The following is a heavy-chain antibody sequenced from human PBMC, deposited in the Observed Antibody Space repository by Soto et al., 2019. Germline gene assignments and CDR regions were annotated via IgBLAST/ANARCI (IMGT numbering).Heavy chain of an antibody. CDR2: IYYSGST. Sequence: PSQTLSLTCTVSGGSISSYYWSWIRQPPGKGLEWIGYIYYSGSTNYNPSLKSRVTISVDTSKNQFSLKLSSVTAADTAVYYCARRWGKTFDYWGQGTLVTVSS. V-gene: IGHV4-59*08. D-gene: IGHD3-16*01. CDR1: GGSISSYY. CDR3: ARRWGKTFDY. J-gene: IGHJ4*02.